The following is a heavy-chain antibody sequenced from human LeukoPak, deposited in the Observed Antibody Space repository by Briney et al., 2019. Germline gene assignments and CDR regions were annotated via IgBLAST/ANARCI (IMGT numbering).Heavy chain of an antibody. CDR3: ARDSDRYYFDY. CDR1: GGSISSGGYY. J-gene: IGHJ4*02. CDR2: IYYSGST. D-gene: IGHD3-22*01. Sequence: SQTLSLTCTVSGGSISSGGYYWSWIRQHPGKGLEWIGYIYYSGSTYYNPSLKSRVTISVDTSKNQFSLKLSSVTAADTAVYYGARDSDRYYFDYWGQGTLVTVS. V-gene: IGHV4-31*03.